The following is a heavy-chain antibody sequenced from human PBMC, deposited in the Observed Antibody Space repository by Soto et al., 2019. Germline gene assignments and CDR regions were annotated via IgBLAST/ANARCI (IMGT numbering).Heavy chain of an antibody. Sequence: SGPTLVNPTETLTLTCTVSGFSLSNARMGVSWIRQPPGKALEWLALIDWDDDKYYSTSLKTRLTISKDTSKNQVVLTMTNMDPVDTATYYCARISRGYAAAGPDAFDIWGQGTMVTVSS. J-gene: IGHJ3*02. CDR2: IDWDDDK. D-gene: IGHD6-13*01. CDR3: ARISRGYAAAGPDAFDI. CDR1: GFSLSNARMG. V-gene: IGHV2-70*01.